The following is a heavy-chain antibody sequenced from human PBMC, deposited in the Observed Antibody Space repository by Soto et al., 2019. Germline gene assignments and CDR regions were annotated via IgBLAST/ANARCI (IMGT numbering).Heavy chain of an antibody. J-gene: IGHJ4*02. CDR1: GFSFSTYG. CDR3: AKWNGYGDH. D-gene: IGHD1-1*01. Sequence: EVQLLESGGGLVQPGGSLRLSCAVSGFSFSTYGVTWVRQAPGKGLEWVSGVSGGSGTTHYVDSVKGRFTITGDTSKNTVYLQMNSLRVEDTAVYYCAKWNGYGDHWGQGTLVTVSS. V-gene: IGHV3-23*01. CDR2: VSGGSGTT.